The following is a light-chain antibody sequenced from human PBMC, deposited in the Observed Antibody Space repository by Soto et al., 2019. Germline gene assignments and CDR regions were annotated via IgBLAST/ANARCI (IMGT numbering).Light chain of an antibody. J-gene: IGKJ2*01. CDR1: HTITDW. CDR3: LQYKGYYLT. V-gene: IGKV1-5*02. CDR2: AXS. Sequence: LHMTQGPSAMASSVGDTVTLIXRASHTITDWLPWYQQTPGXAPKXXXFAXSTLESGVPSRFSGSGSATTFTLTSSSRQSEHVDNYYCLQYKGYYLTFGQGTKLDIK.